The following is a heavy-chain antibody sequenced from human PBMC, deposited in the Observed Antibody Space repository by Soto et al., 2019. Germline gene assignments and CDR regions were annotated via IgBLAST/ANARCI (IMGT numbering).Heavy chain of an antibody. CDR2: IYYSGTT. D-gene: IGHD2-8*02. Sequence: TSETLSLTCTVSGGSISGYYWSWIRQPPGKGLEWIGYIYYSGTTNYDPSLKSRVTMSVDTSKNQFSLKLSSVTAVDTAVYYCARLTGGTYLSFYYYIGVWGKGTTVTVS. CDR1: GGSISGYY. J-gene: IGHJ6*03. CDR3: ARLTGGTYLSFYYYIGV. V-gene: IGHV4-59*01.